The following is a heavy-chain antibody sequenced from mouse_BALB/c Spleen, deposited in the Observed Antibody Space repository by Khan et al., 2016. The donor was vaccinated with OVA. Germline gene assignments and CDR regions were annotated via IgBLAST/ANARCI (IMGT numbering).Heavy chain of an antibody. V-gene: IGHV1S135*01. J-gene: IGHJ3*01. CDR1: GYSFTSYY. CDR3: TRHGDVAWFTY. CDR2: IDPFSGGT. Sequence: EVQLQQSGPELMKPGASVKISCKASGYSFTSYYIHWVMQSHGKSLEWIGYIDPFSGGTTYNQKFKGKATLTVDKSSNTAYIHLSNLTSEDAAVYYCTRHGDVAWFTYWGQGTLVTVSA. D-gene: IGHD2-13*01.